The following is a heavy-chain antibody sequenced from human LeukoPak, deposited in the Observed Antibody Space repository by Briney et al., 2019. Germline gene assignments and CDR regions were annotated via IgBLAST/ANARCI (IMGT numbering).Heavy chain of an antibody. CDR2: INHKGGT. J-gene: IGHJ6*03. CDR3: ARVAYRYSINDWSRTGLGAYATKYYYYMDV. Sequence: SETLSLTCAVYGGSFSDYSWTWTRQAPGEGLEWIGEINHKGGTNHNPSLVSRVIMSVDTSKNQFSLKVSSVTAADTAVYYCARVAYRYSINDWSRTGLGAYATKYYYYMDVWGKGTTVTVSS. V-gene: IGHV4-34*01. D-gene: IGHD3-9*01. CDR1: GGSFSDYS.